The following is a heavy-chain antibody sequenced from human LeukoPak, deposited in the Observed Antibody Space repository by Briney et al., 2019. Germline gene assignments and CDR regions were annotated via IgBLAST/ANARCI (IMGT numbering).Heavy chain of an antibody. Sequence: PSETLSLTCTVSGGSISSYYWSWIRQPPGKGLEWIGYVYYSGSTNYNPSLKSRVTISVDTSKNQFSLKLSSVTAADTAVYYCARGGTRPDNWFDPWGQGTLVTVSS. J-gene: IGHJ5*02. CDR3: ARGGTRPDNWFDP. CDR2: VYYSGST. V-gene: IGHV4-59*01. CDR1: GGSISSYY.